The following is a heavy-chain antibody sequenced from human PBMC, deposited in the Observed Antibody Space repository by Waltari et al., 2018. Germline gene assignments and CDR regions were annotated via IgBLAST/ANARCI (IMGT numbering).Heavy chain of an antibody. CDR3: TRGGGDYDSSGYYHDY. V-gene: IGHV3-49*04. CDR1: GFTFGDYA. CDR2: IRSKAYGGTT. Sequence: EVQLVESGGGLVQPGRPLVLSCTASGFTFGDYAMSWVGQAPGKGVEWVGFIRSKAYGGTTEYAASVKGRFTISRDDSKSIAYLQMNSLKTEDTAVYYCTRGGGDYDSSGYYHDYWGQGTLVTVSS. D-gene: IGHD3-22*01. J-gene: IGHJ4*02.